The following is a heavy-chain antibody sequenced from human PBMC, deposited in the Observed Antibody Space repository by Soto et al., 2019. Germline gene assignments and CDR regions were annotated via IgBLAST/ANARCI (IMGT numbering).Heavy chain of an antibody. J-gene: IGHJ6*02. CDR3: AKEAGLVRIFVWLSNGLDV. CDR1: GFTFDDYA. D-gene: IGHD3-9*01. CDR2: ISWNSGNK. V-gene: IGHV3-9*01. Sequence: EVQLVESGGDLVQPGRSLRLSCAASGFTFDDYAMHWVRQAPGKGLEWVSGISWNSGNKGYADSVKGRITISRDNAKNFLDLEMNRLRAEDTALYYCAKEAGLVRIFVWLSNGLDVWGQGTAVTVS.